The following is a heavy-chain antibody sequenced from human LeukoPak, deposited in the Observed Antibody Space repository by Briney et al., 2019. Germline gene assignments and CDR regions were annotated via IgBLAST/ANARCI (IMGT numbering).Heavy chain of an antibody. CDR3: ARQNFYRYCRSTSCYRPYYYYYMDV. V-gene: IGHV4-34*01. CDR1: GGSFSGYY. Sequence: PSETLCLTCAAYGGSFSGYYWSWIRQPPGKGLEWIGEINHSGSTNYNPSLKSRVTISVDTSKNQFSLKLSSVTAADTTVYYCARQNFYRYCRSTSCYRPYYYYYMDVCGKGTTVTISS. CDR2: INHSGST. D-gene: IGHD2-2*01. J-gene: IGHJ6*03.